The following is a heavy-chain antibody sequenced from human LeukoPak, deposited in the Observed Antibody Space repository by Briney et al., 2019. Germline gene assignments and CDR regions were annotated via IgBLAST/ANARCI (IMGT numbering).Heavy chain of an antibody. Sequence: PSETLSLTCTVSGGSIGTYSWNWIRQPPGKGLEWIGYIYYSGTTNYNPSLKSRVTISVDTSKNQFSLKLSSVTAADTAVYYCARETTHGAFDIWGQGTMVTVSS. J-gene: IGHJ3*02. V-gene: IGHV4-59*12. CDR1: GGSIGTYS. CDR3: ARETTHGAFDI. CDR2: IYYSGTT. D-gene: IGHD2-15*01.